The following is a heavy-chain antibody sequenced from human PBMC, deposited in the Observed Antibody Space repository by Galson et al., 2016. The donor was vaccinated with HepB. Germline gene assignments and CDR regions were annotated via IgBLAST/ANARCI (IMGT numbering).Heavy chain of an antibody. V-gene: IGHV3-21*01. J-gene: IGHJ4*02. D-gene: IGHD4-17*01. CDR2: ISSSSSYI. Sequence: SLRLSCAASGFTFSSYSMNWVRQAPGKGLDWVSSISSSSSYIYYADSVKGRFTISRDNAKNSLYLQMNNLRAEDTAAYYCARADDYGDYYFDYWGQGILVTVSS. CDR3: ARADDYGDYYFDY. CDR1: GFTFSSYS.